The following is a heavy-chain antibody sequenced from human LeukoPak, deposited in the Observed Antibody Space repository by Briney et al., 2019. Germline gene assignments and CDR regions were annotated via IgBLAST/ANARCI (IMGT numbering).Heavy chain of an antibody. CDR1: GLTFGSYT. J-gene: IGHJ4*02. CDR3: ARGARPYYDNSDYFDY. Sequence: PGGSLRLSCAASGLTFGSYTMSWVRQAPGKGLEWVSGITATGSRTYYADSVKGRFTISRDSSKNTLYLQLNSLRVDDTAVYYCARGARPYYDNSDYFDYWGQGILVTVSS. D-gene: IGHD3-22*01. CDR2: ITATGSRT. V-gene: IGHV3-23*01.